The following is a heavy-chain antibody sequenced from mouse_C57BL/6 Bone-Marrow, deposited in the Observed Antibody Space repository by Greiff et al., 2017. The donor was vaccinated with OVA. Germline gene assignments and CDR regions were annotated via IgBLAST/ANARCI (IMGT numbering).Heavy chain of an antibody. V-gene: IGHV1-80*01. CDR2: IYPGDGAT. D-gene: IGHD4-1*01. Sequence: VHLVESGAELVKPGASVKISCKASGYAFSSYWMNWVKQRPGKGLEWIGQIYPGDGATNYNGKFKGKATLTADKSSSPAYMHLSSLTSEDSAVYFCARTGRGYFDYWGQGTTRTVSS. CDR1: GYAFSSYW. J-gene: IGHJ2*01. CDR3: ARTGRGYFDY.